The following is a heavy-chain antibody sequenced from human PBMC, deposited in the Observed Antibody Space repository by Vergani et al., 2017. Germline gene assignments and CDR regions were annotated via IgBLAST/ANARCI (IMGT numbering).Heavy chain of an antibody. J-gene: IGHJ4*02. CDR2: ISGSGGST. V-gene: IGHV3-23*01. D-gene: IGHD4-17*01. CDR1: DFISNGHY. CDR3: AKDYGDYFDY. Sequence: VQLQESGPGLVKPSETLSLICDVFDFISNGHYWGWVRQAPGKGLEWVSAISGSGGSTYYADSVKGRFTISRDNSKNTLYLQMNSLRAEDTAVYYCAKDYGDYFDYWGQGTLVTVSS.